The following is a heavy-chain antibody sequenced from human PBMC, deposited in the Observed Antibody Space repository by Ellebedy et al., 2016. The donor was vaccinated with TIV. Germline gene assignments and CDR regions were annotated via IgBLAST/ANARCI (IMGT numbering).Heavy chain of an antibody. J-gene: IGHJ4*02. D-gene: IGHD6-13*01. CDR1: GFTFSNYA. Sequence: PGGSLRLSCAASGFTFSNYAMNWVRQGPGKGLEWVSYMSSSSRTIYYADSVKGRFTISRDNAKNSLYLQMNSLRAEDTAVFYCARELAAAGFFDYWGQGTPVTVSS. V-gene: IGHV3-48*04. CDR3: ARELAAAGFFDY. CDR2: MSSSSRTI.